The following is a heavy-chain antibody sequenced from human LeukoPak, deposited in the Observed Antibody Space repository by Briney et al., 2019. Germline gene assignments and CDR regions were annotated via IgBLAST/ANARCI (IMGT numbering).Heavy chain of an antibody. Sequence: GGSLSLSCAASGFSFSSYGMHWVRQAPGKGLEWMAFIQFDGSSEYYADSVKGRFTFSRDNSKNTLYLQMDSLRPEDTAVYYFAKCQGYYFDYWGQGTRVTVSS. V-gene: IGHV3-30*02. CDR2: IQFDGSSE. CDR1: GFSFSSYG. J-gene: IGHJ4*02. CDR3: AKCQGYYFDY.